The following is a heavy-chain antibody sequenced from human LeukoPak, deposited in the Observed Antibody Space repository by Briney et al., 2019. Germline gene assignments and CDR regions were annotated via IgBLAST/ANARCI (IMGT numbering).Heavy chain of an antibody. Sequence: SETLSLTCTVSSGSISSYYWSWIRLPPGKGLERLGYIFYSGSTNYNPSLKSRVTISVDTSKNQFSLKLSSVTAADTAVYYCARGRGRYYYYGMDVWGQGTTVTVSS. CDR1: SGSISSYY. CDR3: ARGRGRYYYYGMDV. CDR2: IFYSGST. V-gene: IGHV4-59*12. D-gene: IGHD3-10*01. J-gene: IGHJ6*02.